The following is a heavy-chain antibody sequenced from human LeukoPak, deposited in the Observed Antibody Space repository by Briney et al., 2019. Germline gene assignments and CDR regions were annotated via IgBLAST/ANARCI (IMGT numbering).Heavy chain of an antibody. CDR2: ISDTGDST. CDR1: GFTFSSYA. V-gene: IGHV3-23*01. J-gene: IGHJ4*02. D-gene: IGHD6-13*01. Sequence: GGSLRLSCAASGFTFSSYAMSWVRQPPGKGLEWVSAISDTGDSTYYADSVKGRFSISRDNSKNTLDLQMNSLRAEDTAVYYCAKDRWASSRSQPSDCWGQGSLVTVSS. CDR3: AKDRWASSRSQPSDC.